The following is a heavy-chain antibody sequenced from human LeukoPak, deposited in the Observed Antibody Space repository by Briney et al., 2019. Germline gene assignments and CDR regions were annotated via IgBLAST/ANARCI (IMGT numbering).Heavy chain of an antibody. CDR1: GFTFSSYS. V-gene: IGHV3-48*01. CDR2: ISSSSSTI. D-gene: IGHD3-22*01. CDR3: AREEYYYDNSGDLDY. J-gene: IGHJ4*02. Sequence: GGSLRLSCAASGFTFSSYSMTWVRQAPGKGLEWVSYISSSSSTIYYADSVKGRFTISRDNAKNSLYLQMNSLRAEDTAVYYCAREEYYYDNSGDLDYWGQGTLVTASS.